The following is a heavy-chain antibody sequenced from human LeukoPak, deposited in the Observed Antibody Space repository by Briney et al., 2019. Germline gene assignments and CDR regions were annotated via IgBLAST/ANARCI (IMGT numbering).Heavy chain of an antibody. V-gene: IGHV3-74*01. CDR3: ARVRLVTTQYDAFAM. D-gene: IGHD5-12*01. CDR1: GFTFSSYW. J-gene: IGHJ3*02. Sequence: GGSLRLSCAASGFTFSSYWMHWVRQAPGKGLVWVSRINSDGSSTSYADSVKGRFTISRDNAKNTLYLQMDSLRAEDTAVYFCARVRLVTTQYDAFAMWGQGTMVTVSS. CDR2: INSDGSST.